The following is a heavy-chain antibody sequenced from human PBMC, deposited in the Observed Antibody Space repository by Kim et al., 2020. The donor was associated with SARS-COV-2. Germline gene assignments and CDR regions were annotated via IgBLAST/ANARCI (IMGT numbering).Heavy chain of an antibody. J-gene: IGHJ6*03. CDR2: INHSGST. D-gene: IGHD3-3*01. CDR1: GGSFSGYY. Sequence: SETLSLTCAVYGGSFSGYYWSWIRQPPGKGLEWIGEINHSGSTNYNPSLKSRVTISVDTSKNQFSLKLSSVTAAYTAVYYCARVGRFLEWLLSNHYYYY. CDR3: ARVGRFLEWLLSNHYYYY. V-gene: IGHV4-34*01.